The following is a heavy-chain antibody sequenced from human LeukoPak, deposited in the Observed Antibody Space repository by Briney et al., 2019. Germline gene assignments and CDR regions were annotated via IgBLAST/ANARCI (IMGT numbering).Heavy chain of an antibody. Sequence: GESLRLSCAASGFTFRSFAMTWVRQAPGRGLEWVSGISGSGADTYYADSVRGRFTISRDNSKNTLYLQMNSLRAEDTAVYYCSKDSSYFDYTKSFDYWGQGTLVTVPS. J-gene: IGHJ4*02. CDR1: GFTFRSFA. D-gene: IGHD4-11*01. V-gene: IGHV3-23*01. CDR3: SKDSSYFDYTKSFDY. CDR2: ISGSGADT.